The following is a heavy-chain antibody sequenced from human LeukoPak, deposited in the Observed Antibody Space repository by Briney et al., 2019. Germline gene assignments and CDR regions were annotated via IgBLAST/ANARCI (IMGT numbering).Heavy chain of an antibody. CDR1: GYTFDDYA. CDR3: AKDAFGYGGY. Sequence: GGSLRLSCAASGYTFDDYAMHWVRQAPGKGREWVSLISGDGGSTYYADSVKGRFTISRDNSKNSLYLQMNSLRTEDTALYYCAKDAFGYGGYWGQGTLVTVSS. J-gene: IGHJ4*02. CDR2: ISGDGGST. D-gene: IGHD5-12*01. V-gene: IGHV3-43*02.